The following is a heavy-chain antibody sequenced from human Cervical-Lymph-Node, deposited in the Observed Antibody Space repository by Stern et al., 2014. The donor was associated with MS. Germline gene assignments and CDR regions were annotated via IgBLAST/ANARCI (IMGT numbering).Heavy chain of an antibody. V-gene: IGHV1-3*04. D-gene: IGHD3-22*01. CDR1: GYTFTNYA. CDR2: INTGNGNT. CDR3: ARDPGSSSDSSGYDDDAFDI. Sequence: VQLVQSGAEVKKPGASLKVSCKTSGYTFTNYAMHWVRQAPGQRLEWMGWINTGNGNTKYSQKFQGRVTITRDTSASTSYMELSNLRSEDTAVYYCARDPGSSSDSSGYDDDAFDIWGQGTMVTVSS. J-gene: IGHJ3*02.